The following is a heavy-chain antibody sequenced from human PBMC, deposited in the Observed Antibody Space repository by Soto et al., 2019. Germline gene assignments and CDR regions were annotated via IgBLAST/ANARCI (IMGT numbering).Heavy chain of an antibody. CDR3: ARVSYDFSPKSRNENYMDV. CDR2: IYYSGST. CDR1: GGSISSGGYY. J-gene: IGHJ6*03. Sequence: QVQLQESGPGLVKPSQTLSLTCTVSGGSISSGGYYWSWIRQHPGKGLEWIGYIYYSGSTYYNPSLKGRVTISVDTSKNQFSLKLSSVTAADTAVYYCARVSYDFSPKSRNENYMDVWGKGTTVTVSS. V-gene: IGHV4-31*03. D-gene: IGHD3-3*01.